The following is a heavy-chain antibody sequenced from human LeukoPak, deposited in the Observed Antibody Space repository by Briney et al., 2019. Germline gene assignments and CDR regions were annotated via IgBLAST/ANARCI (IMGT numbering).Heavy chain of an antibody. CDR1: GFTFSDYT. V-gene: IGHV3-23*01. J-gene: IGHJ5*02. D-gene: IGHD2-15*01. CDR2: IGGSGRST. CDR3: TKDLHCSGGSCYDWFDP. Sequence: PGGSLRLSCAASGFTFSDYTMSWVRQAPGKGLEWGSAIGGSGRSTYYADSVKGRFTISRDNSKNTLSLQMNSLRADDTAVYYCTKDLHCSGGSCYDWFDPWGQGTLVTVSS.